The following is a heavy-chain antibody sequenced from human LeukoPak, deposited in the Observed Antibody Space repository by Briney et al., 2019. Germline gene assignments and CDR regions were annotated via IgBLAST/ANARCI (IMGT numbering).Heavy chain of an antibody. CDR1: GGSISSYY. J-gene: IGHJ4*02. D-gene: IGHD2-2*02. Sequence: SETLSLTCTVSGGSISSYYWSWIRQPAGKGLEWIGRIYTSGSTSYNPSLKSRVTMSVDTSKNQFSLKLSSVTAANTAVYYCAREDCSSTSCYTHYFDYWGQGTLVTVSS. CDR3: AREDCSSTSCYTHYFDY. CDR2: IYTSGST. V-gene: IGHV4-4*07.